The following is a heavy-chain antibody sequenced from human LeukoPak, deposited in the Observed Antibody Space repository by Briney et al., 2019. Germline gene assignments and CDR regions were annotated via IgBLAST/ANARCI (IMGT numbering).Heavy chain of an antibody. CDR1: GFTFNTFT. Sequence: GGSLRLSCAASGFTFNTFTMNWVRQAPGKGLEWVASISSGANHIYYADSVKGRLTISRDNAKTSLYLQMNSLRAEDTALYYCAKDMRYYYDSSGLDYWGQGTLVTVSS. J-gene: IGHJ4*02. V-gene: IGHV3-21*04. CDR3: AKDMRYYYDSSGLDY. CDR2: ISSGANHI. D-gene: IGHD3-22*01.